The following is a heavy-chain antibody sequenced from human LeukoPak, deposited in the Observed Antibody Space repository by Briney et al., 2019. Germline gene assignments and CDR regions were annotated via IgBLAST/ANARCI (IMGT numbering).Heavy chain of an antibody. Sequence: PGVSLRLSCAASGFSFSTYSMNWVRQAPGKGPEWVSSVSSSSGDIYYGDSVKGRFTISRDNAKNSLYLQMNSLGVEDTAVYFCTVDTDYFEGLGFPRPALNNYWGQGTLVTVSS. V-gene: IGHV3-21*01. D-gene: IGHD3-22*01. CDR2: VSSSSGDI. J-gene: IGHJ4*02. CDR1: GFSFSTYS. CDR3: TVDTDYFEGLGFPRPALNNY.